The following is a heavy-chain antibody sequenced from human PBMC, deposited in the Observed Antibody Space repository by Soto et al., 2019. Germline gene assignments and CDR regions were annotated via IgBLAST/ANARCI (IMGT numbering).Heavy chain of an antibody. CDR2: ISWNSGSI. J-gene: IGHJ3*02. CDR3: AKVERIAVAADAFDI. Sequence: GGSLRLSCAASGFTFDDYAMHWVRQAPGKGLEWVSGISWNSGSIGYADSVKGRFTISRDNAKNSLYLQMNSLRAEDTALYYCAKVERIAVAADAFDIWGQGTMVTVSS. V-gene: IGHV3-9*01. CDR1: GFTFDDYA. D-gene: IGHD6-19*01.